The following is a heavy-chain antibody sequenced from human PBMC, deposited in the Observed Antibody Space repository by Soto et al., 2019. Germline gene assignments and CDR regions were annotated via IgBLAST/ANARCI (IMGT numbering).Heavy chain of an antibody. Sequence: PGGSLRLSCAASGFTFSSYSMNWVRQAPGKGLEWVSYISSGSSTIYHADSVKGRFTISRDNAKNSLYLQMDSLRAEDTAVYYATRSAYMDVWGTGTTVTVSS. CDR1: GFTFSSYS. CDR2: ISSGSSTI. D-gene: IGHD2-2*01. J-gene: IGHJ6*03. CDR3: TRSAYMDV. V-gene: IGHV3-48*01.